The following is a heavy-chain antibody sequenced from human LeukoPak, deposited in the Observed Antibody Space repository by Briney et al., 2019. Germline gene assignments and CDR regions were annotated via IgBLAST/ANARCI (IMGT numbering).Heavy chain of an antibody. V-gene: IGHV1-69*01. CDR1: GGTFSSYT. D-gene: IGHD3-3*01. J-gene: IGHJ3*02. CDR3: ARGSITLFGVVLDAFDM. Sequence: ASVKVSCKASGGTFSSYTISWVRQAPGEGLERMGGIIPIFGTANYAQKFQGRVTIIADESTRTAYMELSSLRSEDTAMYYCARGSITLFGVVLDAFDMWGHGTMVTVSS. CDR2: IIPIFGTA.